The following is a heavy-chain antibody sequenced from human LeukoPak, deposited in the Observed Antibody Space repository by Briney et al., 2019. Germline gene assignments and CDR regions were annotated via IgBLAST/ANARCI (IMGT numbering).Heavy chain of an antibody. D-gene: IGHD3-10*02. Sequence: PPEALSLTCTVSGGSISSSSYYWGWIRQPPGKGLEWIGGIYYSGSTYYNPSLKSRVTISVDTSKNQFSLKLSSVTAADTAVYYCARHLVLFWFDPWGQGTLVTVSS. V-gene: IGHV4-39*01. CDR1: GGSISSSSYY. CDR2: IYYSGST. J-gene: IGHJ5*02. CDR3: ARHLVLFWFDP.